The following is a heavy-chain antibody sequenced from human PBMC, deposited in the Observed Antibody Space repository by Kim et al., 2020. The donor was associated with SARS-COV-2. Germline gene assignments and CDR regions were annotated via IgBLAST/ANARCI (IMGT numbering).Heavy chain of an antibody. D-gene: IGHD1-26*01. V-gene: IGHV1-3*01. Sequence: ASVKVSCKASGYTFTSYTIHWVRQAPGQRLEWMGWINVGNGNTKNSQKFQGRVTITRDTSASTAYMEVSSLSSEDTAVYYCARLASRSLDYWGQGTLVTV. CDR3: ARLASRSLDY. CDR2: INVGNGNT. J-gene: IGHJ4*02. CDR1: GYTFTSYT.